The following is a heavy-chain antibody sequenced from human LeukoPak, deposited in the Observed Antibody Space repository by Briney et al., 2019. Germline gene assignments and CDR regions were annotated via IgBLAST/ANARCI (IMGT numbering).Heavy chain of an antibody. D-gene: IGHD6-19*01. Sequence: GRSLRLSCAASGFTFSSYGMHWVRQAPGKGLEWVAVISYDGSNKYYADSVKGRFTISRDNAKNSLYLQMNSLRAEDTALYYCARRKPPRYSSGWSQGGYAFDIWGQGTMVTVSS. J-gene: IGHJ3*02. CDR3: ARRKPPRYSSGWSQGGYAFDI. V-gene: IGHV3-30*03. CDR1: GFTFSSYG. CDR2: ISYDGSNK.